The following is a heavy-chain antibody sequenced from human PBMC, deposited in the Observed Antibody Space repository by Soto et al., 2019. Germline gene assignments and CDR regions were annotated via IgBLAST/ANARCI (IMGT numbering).Heavy chain of an antibody. D-gene: IGHD2-2*01. CDR1: GFRFMDYY. V-gene: IGHV3-11*06. J-gene: IGHJ6*02. Sequence: SLRLSFEASGFRFMDYYMSLVRQAPGTGLEWVSYVRSSSSYTTYADSVRGRFTISRDNAKNSLYLQMNSLRAEDTAVYYCARDGSRYCSSTSCLSGYYYYGMDVWGQGTKVTVSS. CDR2: VRSSSSYT. CDR3: ARDGSRYCSSTSCLSGYYYYGMDV.